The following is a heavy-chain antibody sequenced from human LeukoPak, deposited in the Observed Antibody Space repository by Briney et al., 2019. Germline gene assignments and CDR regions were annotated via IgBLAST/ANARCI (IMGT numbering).Heavy chain of an antibody. J-gene: IGHJ4*02. CDR3: ARASGGYGDPFDY. CDR1: GGSISNYY. CDR2: IYNNGNT. Sequence: PSETLSLTCTVSGGSISNYYWSWIRQTPGKGLEWIGYIYNNGNTNYNPSLKSRVTISIDTSKNQFSLKLRSVTAADTAVYYCARASGGYGDPFDYWGQGTLVTVSS. D-gene: IGHD4-17*01. V-gene: IGHV4-59*01.